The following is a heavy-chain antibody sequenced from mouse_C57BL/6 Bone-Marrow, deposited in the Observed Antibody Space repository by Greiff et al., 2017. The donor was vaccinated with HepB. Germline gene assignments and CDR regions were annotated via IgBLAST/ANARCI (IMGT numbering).Heavy chain of an antibody. CDR3: AREEGKSAMDY. Sequence: EVQLQQSGPELVKPGASVKISCKASGYTFTDYYMNWVKQSHGKSLEWIGDINPNNGGTSYNQKFKGKATLTVDKSSSTAYMELRSLTSEDSAVYYCAREEGKSAMDYWGQGTSVTVSS. D-gene: IGHD2-1*01. CDR2: INPNNGGT. CDR1: GYTFTDYY. J-gene: IGHJ4*01. V-gene: IGHV1-26*01.